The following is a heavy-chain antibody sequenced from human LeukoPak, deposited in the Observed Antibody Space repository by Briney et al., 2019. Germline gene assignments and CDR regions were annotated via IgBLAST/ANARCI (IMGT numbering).Heavy chain of an antibody. V-gene: IGHV1-2*02. J-gene: IGHJ4*02. Sequence: ASVKVSCKASGYTFTGYYMYWVRHAPGQGLELMGWIKPNSGGAKYAQKFQGRVTITRDTSISTGYMGLSRLRSDDTGVYFCARGVLYQLLWKDYVDYWGQGTLVTVSS. CDR3: ARGVLYQLLWKDYVDY. CDR1: GYTFTGYY. CDR2: IKPNSGGA. D-gene: IGHD2-2*01.